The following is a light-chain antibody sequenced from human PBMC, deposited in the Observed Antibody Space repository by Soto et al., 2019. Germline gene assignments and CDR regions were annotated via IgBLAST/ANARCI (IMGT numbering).Light chain of an antibody. V-gene: IGKV1-9*01. CDR3: QQLYSHPLT. CDR2: SAS. CDR1: QGITSY. Sequence: IQLTQSPSSLSASVGDRVTITCRASQGITSYLAWYQQRPGKAPGLLIYSASTLRSGVPSRFGGSGYGTDFSLTISNLQPEDFATYYCQQLYSHPLTFGGGTKVDIK. J-gene: IGKJ4*01.